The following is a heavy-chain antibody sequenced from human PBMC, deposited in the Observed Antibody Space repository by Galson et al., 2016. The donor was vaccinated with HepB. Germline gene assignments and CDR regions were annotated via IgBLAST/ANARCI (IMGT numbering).Heavy chain of an antibody. J-gene: IGHJ4*02. V-gene: IGHV3-23*01. Sequence: SLRLSCAASGFTFTTYWMSWVRQALGKGLEWVSTISGSGVSTYYADSVRGRFTISRDNSQNTLYLQMNSLRAEDTALYYCAKVLTGWDYWGQGALVTVSS. CDR3: AKVLTGWDY. CDR1: GFTFTTYW. D-gene: IGHD3-9*01. CDR2: ISGSGVST.